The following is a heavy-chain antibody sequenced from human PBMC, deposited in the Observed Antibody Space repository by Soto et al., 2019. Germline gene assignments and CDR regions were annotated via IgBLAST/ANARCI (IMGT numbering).Heavy chain of an antibody. CDR1: GFTFSSYS. D-gene: IGHD2-15*01. Sequence: VGSLRLSCAASGFTFSSYSMNWVRQAPGKGLEWVSYISSSSSTIYYADSVKGRFTISRDNSKNTLYLQMNSLRAEDTAVYYCAKETYSGPLDYWGQGTLVTVSS. V-gene: IGHV3-48*01. CDR3: AKETYSGPLDY. CDR2: ISSSSSTI. J-gene: IGHJ4*02.